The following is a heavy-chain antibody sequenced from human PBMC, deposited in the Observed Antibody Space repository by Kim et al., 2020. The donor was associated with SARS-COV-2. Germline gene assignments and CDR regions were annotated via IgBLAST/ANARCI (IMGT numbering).Heavy chain of an antibody. CDR1: GYTLTELS. CDR2: FDPEDGET. D-gene: IGHD1-1*01. V-gene: IGHV1-24*01. CDR3: ATAGTTRGFGWFDP. J-gene: IGHJ5*02. Sequence: ASVKVSCKVSGYTLTELSMHWVRQAPGKGLEWMGGFDPEDGETIYAQKFQGRVTMTEDTSTDTAYMELSSLRSEDTAVYYCATAGTTRGFGWFDPWGQGTLVTVSS.